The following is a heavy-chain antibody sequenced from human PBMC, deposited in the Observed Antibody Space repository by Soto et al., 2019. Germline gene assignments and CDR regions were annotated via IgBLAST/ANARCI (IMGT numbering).Heavy chain of an antibody. CDR3: ARRGSSWTFDY. CDR2: IYYSGST. CDR1: GGSISSSSYY. J-gene: IGHJ4*02. Sequence: SETLSLTCTVSGGSISSSSYYWGWIRQPPGKGLEWIGSIYYSGSTYYNPSLKSRVTISVDTSKNQFSLKLSSVTAADTAVYYCARRGSSWTFDYWGQGTLVTVSS. V-gene: IGHV4-39*01. D-gene: IGHD6-13*01.